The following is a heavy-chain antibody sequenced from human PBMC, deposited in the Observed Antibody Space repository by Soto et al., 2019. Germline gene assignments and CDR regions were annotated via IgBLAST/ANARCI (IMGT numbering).Heavy chain of an antibody. D-gene: IGHD6-6*01. CDR3: AKGLGSIAARPWAAYNWFDP. V-gene: IGHV3-23*01. CDR1: GFTFSSYA. J-gene: IGHJ5*02. Sequence: GGSLRLSCAASGFTFSSYAMSWVRQAPGKGLEWVSAISGSGGSTYYADSVKGRFTISRDNSKNTLYLQMNSLRAEDTAVYYCAKGLGSIAARPWAAYNWFDPWGQGTLVTVSS. CDR2: ISGSGGST.